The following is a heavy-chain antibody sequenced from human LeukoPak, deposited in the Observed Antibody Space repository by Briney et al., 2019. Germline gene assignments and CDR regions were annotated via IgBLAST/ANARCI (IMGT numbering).Heavy chain of an antibody. CDR1: GYRFASYW. CDR2: IFPGDSDT. CDR3: ARLSVPSYVTPFDN. Sequence: GKSLRISCKGSGYRFASYWISWVRQMPGKGLEWMGIIFPGDSDTRYSPSFQGQVAISVDRSINTAYLQWSSLKASDTAFYYCARLSVPSYVTPFDNWGQGTLVTVSS. J-gene: IGHJ4*02. V-gene: IGHV5-51*01. D-gene: IGHD5-18*01.